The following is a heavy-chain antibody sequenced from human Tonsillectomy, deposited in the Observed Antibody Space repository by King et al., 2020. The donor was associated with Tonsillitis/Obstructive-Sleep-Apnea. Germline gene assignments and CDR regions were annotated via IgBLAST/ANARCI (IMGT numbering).Heavy chain of an antibody. D-gene: IGHD2-15*01. V-gene: IGHV3-23*04. J-gene: IGHJ3*02. CDR1: GFTFSTYA. CDR2: ISGSGGIT. CDR3: AKDLIVVVVGANSDAFDI. Sequence: VQLVQSGGGLVQPGGSLRLSCAASGFTFSTYAMSWVRQAPGKGLEWVSVISGSGGITYHADSVKGRFTVSRDNSKNTLYLQMNSLRAEDTAVYYRAKDLIVVVVGANSDAFDIWGQGTMVTVSS.